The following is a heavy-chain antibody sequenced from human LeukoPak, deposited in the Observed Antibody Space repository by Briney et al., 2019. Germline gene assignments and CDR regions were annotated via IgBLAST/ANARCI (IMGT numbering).Heavy chain of an antibody. CDR2: IIPIFGTA. D-gene: IGHD6-6*01. CDR3: TLGRGSSGEKYYYYYYYMDV. Sequence: SVKVSCKASGGTFSCYAISWVRQAPGQGLEWMGGIIPIFGTANYAQKFQGRVTITADESTSTAYMELSSLRSEDTAVYYCTLGRGSSGEKYYYYYYYMDVWGKGTTVTVSS. V-gene: IGHV1-69*13. J-gene: IGHJ6*03. CDR1: GGTFSCYA.